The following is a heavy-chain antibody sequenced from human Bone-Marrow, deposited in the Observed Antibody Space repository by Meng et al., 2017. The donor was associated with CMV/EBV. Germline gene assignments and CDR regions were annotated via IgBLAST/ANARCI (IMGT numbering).Heavy chain of an antibody. CDR3: ITKPSIAARPRDY. CDR1: GLSFSNGC. J-gene: IGHJ4*02. CDR2: IKSKTDGGTT. Sequence: SGLSFSNGCMSWVRQDPGKGLEWVGRIKSKTDGGTTDYAAPVKGRFTMSRDDSKNTLYLQMKSLKTEDTAVYYCITKPSIAARPRDYWGQGTLVTVSS. V-gene: IGHV3-15*01. D-gene: IGHD6-6*01.